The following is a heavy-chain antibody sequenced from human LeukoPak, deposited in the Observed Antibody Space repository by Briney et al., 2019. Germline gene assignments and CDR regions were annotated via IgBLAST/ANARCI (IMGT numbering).Heavy chain of an antibody. Sequence: PSETLSLTCAVYGGSLSGYYWSWIRQPPGKGLEWIGEINHSGSTNYNPSLKSRVTISVDTSKNQFSLKLSSVTAADTAVYYCARGIGYSSYMDVWGKGTTVTVSS. CDR1: GGSLSGYY. CDR3: ARGIGYSSYMDV. CDR2: INHSGST. D-gene: IGHD5-18*01. V-gene: IGHV4-34*01. J-gene: IGHJ6*03.